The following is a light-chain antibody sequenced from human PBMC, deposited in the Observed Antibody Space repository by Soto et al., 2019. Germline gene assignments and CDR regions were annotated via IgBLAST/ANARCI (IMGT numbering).Light chain of an antibody. Sequence: DIQMTQSPSTLSASVGDRVTITCRASQSISSWLAWYQQKPGKAPKLLIYKESSLATGVPSSFSGSGSGTEFTITISSLQPDDDATYYYQHYYSYPGWTFGRGTKVEIK. CDR3: QHYYSYPGWT. CDR2: KES. V-gene: IGKV1-5*03. J-gene: IGKJ1*01. CDR1: QSISSW.